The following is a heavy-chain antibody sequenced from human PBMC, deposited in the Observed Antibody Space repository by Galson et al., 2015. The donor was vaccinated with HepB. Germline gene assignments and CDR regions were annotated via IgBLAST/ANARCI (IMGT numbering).Heavy chain of an antibody. CDR2: IWYDGSNK. CDR1: GFTFSRYG. Sequence: SLRLSCAASGFTFSRYGMHWVRQAPGKGLEWVAVIWYDGSNKYYADSVKGRFTISRDNSKNTLYLQMNSLRAEDTAVYYCARVGYSGYDYYYYGMDVWGQGTTVTVSS. CDR3: ARVGYSGYDYYYYGMDV. V-gene: IGHV3-33*01. J-gene: IGHJ6*02. D-gene: IGHD5-12*01.